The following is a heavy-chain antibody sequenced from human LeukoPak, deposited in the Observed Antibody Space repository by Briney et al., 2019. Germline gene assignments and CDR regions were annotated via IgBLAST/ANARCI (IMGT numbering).Heavy chain of an antibody. J-gene: IGHJ4*02. CDR3: ARVDSSGWYGFDY. D-gene: IGHD6-19*01. CDR2: IIPIFGTA. V-gene: IGHV1-69*06. Sequence: ASVKVSCKASGGTFSSYAISWVRQAPGRGLEWMGGIIPIFGTANYAQKFQGRGTITADKSTSTAYMEQSSLRSEDTAVYYCARVDSSGWYGFDYWGQGTLVTVSS. CDR1: GGTFSSYA.